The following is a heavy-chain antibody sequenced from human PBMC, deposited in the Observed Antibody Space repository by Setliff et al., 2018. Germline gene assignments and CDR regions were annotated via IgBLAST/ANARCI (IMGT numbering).Heavy chain of an antibody. D-gene: IGHD1-1*01. V-gene: IGHV4-59*02. J-gene: IGHJ5*02. Sequence: PSETLSLTCTVSGVSVASHYWSWVRQAPGTGLEWIAYVHDNGETNQNPSLKSRVTISVDTSKNQFSLKMTSVTAADTAIYYCARGSTGIYDPWGQGILVT. CDR2: VHDNGET. CDR3: ARGSTGIYDP. CDR1: GVSVASHY.